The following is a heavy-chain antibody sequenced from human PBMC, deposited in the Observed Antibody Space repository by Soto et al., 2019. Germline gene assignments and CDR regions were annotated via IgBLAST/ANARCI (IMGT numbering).Heavy chain of an antibody. CDR2: VWYDGSNK. V-gene: IGHV3-33*01. D-gene: IGHD2-15*01. CDR1: GFNFSSFG. Sequence: QVQLVESGGGVVQPGRSLRLSCAASGFNFSSFGMHWVRQAPGKGLEWVAVVWYDGSNKYYADSVKGRFTISRDNSKNTLYLQMNRLRAEDTAVYYWARKYCSGGSCYADPFQHWGQGTLVTVSS. CDR3: ARKYCSGGSCYADPFQH. J-gene: IGHJ1*01.